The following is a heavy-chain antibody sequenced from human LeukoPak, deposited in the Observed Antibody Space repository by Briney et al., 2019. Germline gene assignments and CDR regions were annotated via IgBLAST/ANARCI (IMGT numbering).Heavy chain of an antibody. CDR2: IGGTNEET. D-gene: IGHD3-3*01. Sequence: GGSLRLSCVGSGFLFKLFAVGWVRQAPGKGLEWVSVIGGTNEETDYADSVKGRFTISRDNSKNTLYLQMNSLRAEDTALYYCATSYYDFYYFDYWAREPWSPSPQ. CDR1: GFLFKLFA. CDR3: ATSYYDFYYFDY. J-gene: IGHJ4*02. V-gene: IGHV3-23*01.